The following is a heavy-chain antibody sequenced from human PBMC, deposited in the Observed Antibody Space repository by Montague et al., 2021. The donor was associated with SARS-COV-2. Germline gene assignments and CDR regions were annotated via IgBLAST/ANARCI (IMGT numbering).Heavy chain of an antibody. J-gene: IGHJ3*02. CDR1: RGSFSNYY. D-gene: IGHD3-9*01. CDR2: INQGGAP. CDR3: ARGRPVQGSFRHFDSISSGVLDI. Sequence: SETLSLTCAVSRGSFSNYYWTWIRQSPGKGLEWIGEINQGGAPNYTPSLKSRVTISLDTSKKRISLKLNSVTVADTAVFFCARGRPVQGSFRHFDSISSGVLDIWAQGSLVIVSS. V-gene: IGHV4-34*01.